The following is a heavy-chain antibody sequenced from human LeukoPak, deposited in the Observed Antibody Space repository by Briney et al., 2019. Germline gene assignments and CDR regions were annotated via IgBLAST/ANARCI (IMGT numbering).Heavy chain of an antibody. D-gene: IGHD1-26*01. J-gene: IGHJ4*02. V-gene: IGHV3-53*04. CDR3: SRLVGATYFDY. CDR2: IYGGGST. CDR1: GFTVSSNY. Sequence: GGSLRLSCAASGFTVSSNYMTWVRQAPGMGLEWVSVIYGGGSTYYADSVKGRFTISRQTSKNTLYLQMNGLRAEDTAVYYCSRLVGATYFDYWGQGTLVTVSS.